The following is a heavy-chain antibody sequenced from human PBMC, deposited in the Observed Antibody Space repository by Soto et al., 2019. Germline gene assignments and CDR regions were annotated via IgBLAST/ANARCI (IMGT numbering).Heavy chain of an antibody. D-gene: IGHD2-2*01. J-gene: IGHJ5*02. Sequence: EVQLVQSGAEVKKPGESLKISCKGSGYSFTSYWIGWVRQMPGKGLEWMGIIYPGDSDTRYSPSFQGQVTISADKSISTAYLQWSSLKASDTAMYYCARLWGGVPAASGWGHWFDPWGQGTLVTVSS. CDR3: ARLWGGVPAASGWGHWFDP. CDR2: IYPGDSDT. V-gene: IGHV5-51*03. CDR1: GYSFTSYW.